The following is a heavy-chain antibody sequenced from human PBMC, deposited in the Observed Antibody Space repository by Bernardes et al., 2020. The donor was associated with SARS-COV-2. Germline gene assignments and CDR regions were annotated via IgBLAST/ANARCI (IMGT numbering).Heavy chain of an antibody. CDR3: ARDNLLGEYDTTGYAFDY. V-gene: IGHV4-59*01. J-gene: IGHJ4*02. Sequence: ETLSLTCTVPGGPISGYYWSWIRQTPVKGLDWMGSVYYSWSSNYNPPLKSRVSISIDTSKNQFSLKLSSVSAADTAVYYCARDNLLGEYDTTGYAFDYWGQGTLVTVSS. D-gene: IGHD3-22*01. CDR1: GGPISGYY. CDR2: VYYSWSS.